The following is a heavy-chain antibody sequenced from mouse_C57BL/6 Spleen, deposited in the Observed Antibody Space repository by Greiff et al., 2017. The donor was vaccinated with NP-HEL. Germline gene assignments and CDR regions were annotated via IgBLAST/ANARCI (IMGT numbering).Heavy chain of an antibody. CDR1: GYTFTDYE. Sequence: VQLQQSGAELVRPGASVTLSCKASGYTFTDYEMHWVKQTPVHGLEWIGAIDPETGGTAYNQKFKGKAILTADKSSSTAYMELRSLTSEDSAVYYCTRGGDGYDGSFDYWGQGTTLTVSS. CDR3: TRGGDGYDGSFDY. D-gene: IGHD2-2*01. J-gene: IGHJ2*01. V-gene: IGHV1-15*01. CDR2: IDPETGGT.